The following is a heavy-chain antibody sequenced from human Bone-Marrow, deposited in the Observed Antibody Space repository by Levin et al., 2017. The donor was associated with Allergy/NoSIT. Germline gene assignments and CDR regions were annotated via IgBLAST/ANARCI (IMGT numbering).Heavy chain of an antibody. CDR1: GFSLSPSGVG. CDR2: IYWDDDK. J-gene: IGHJ5*02. Sequence: VSGPTLVKPTQTLTLTCTFSGFSLSPSGVGVGWIRQPPGKALEWLALIYWDDDKRYSPSLKSRLTITKDTSKNQVVLTMTNMDPVDTATYYCAHIIFGGIRFLEWLLCGLRRPTENWFDPWGQGTLVTVSS. CDR3: AHIIFGGIRFLEWLLCGLRRPTENWFDP. V-gene: IGHV2-5*02. D-gene: IGHD3-3*01.